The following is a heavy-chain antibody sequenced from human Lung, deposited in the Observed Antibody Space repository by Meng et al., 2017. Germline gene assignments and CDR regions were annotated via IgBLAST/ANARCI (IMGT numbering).Heavy chain of an antibody. J-gene: IGHJ4*02. Sequence: ELELVESAGGLVKPGGFLRCFCAASGFSFSSYSMNWVRQAPGKGLQWVSSISSSSTYADSVKCRFTISRDNAKNSMYLQMNNLRSEDTAVYYCARGRVVVAATPSDYWGQGTLVTVSS. CDR3: ARGRVVVAATPSDY. V-gene: IGHV3-21*01. CDR2: ISSSST. D-gene: IGHD2-15*01. CDR1: GFSFSSYS.